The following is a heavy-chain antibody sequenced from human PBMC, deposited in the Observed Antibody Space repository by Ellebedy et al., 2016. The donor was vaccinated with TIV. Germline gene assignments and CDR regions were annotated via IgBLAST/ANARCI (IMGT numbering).Heavy chain of an antibody. CDR1: GGTFSSYA. J-gene: IGHJ6*02. CDR2: IIPIFGTA. D-gene: IGHD3-10*01. V-gene: IGHV1-69*13. Sequence: SVKVSXXASGGTFSSYAISWVRQAPGQGLEWMGGIIPIFGTANYAQKFQGRVTITADESTSTAYMELSSLRSEDTAVYYCARDQGITMVRGADYYYSGMDVWGQGTTVTVSS. CDR3: ARDQGITMVRGADYYYSGMDV.